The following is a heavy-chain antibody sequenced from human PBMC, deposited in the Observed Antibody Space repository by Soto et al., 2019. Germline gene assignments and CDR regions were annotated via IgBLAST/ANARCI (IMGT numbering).Heavy chain of an antibody. V-gene: IGHV4-30-4*01. Sequence: TLSLPCTVSGGSISSGDYYWSWIRQPPGKGLEWIGYIYYSGSTYYNPSLKSRVTISVDTSKNQFSLKLSSVTAADTAVYYCARVVRTTVGINRYYGMDVWGQGTTVTFSS. CDR2: IYYSGST. CDR1: GGSISSGDYY. J-gene: IGHJ6*02. CDR3: ARVVRTTVGINRYYGMDV. D-gene: IGHD4-17*01.